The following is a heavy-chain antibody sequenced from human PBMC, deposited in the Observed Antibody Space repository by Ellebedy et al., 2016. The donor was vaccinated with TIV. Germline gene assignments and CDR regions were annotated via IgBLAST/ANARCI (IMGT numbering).Heavy chain of an antibody. CDR3: ASEYSSSSHWGY. CDR2: ISSSSSYI. D-gene: IGHD6-6*01. CDR1: GFTFSGFA. V-gene: IGHV3-21*04. J-gene: IGHJ4*02. Sequence: GGSLRLSCAASGFTFSGFAMNWVRQAPGKGLEWVSSISSSSSYIYYADSVKGRFTISRDNAKNSLYLQMNSLRAEDTAVYYCASEYSSSSHWGYWGQGTLVTVSS.